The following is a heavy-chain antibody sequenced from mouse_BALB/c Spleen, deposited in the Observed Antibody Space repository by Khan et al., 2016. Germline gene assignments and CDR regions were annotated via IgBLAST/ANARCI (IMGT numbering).Heavy chain of an antibody. V-gene: IGHV5-6-5*01. Sequence: EVQLQESGGGLVKPGGSLKLSCAASGFTFRNYALSWVRQTPEKRLEWVASISTGDSTYYGDSVKGRFTISRDNARNILYLQMSSLRSEDMAMFYCAREDNGNYGDYFDYWGQGTTLTVSS. CDR2: ISTGDST. CDR3: AREDNGNYGDYFDY. CDR1: GFTFRNYA. D-gene: IGHD2-1*01. J-gene: IGHJ2*01.